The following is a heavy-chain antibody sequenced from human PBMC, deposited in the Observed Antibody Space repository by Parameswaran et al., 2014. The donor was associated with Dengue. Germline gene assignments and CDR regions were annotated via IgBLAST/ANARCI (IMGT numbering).Heavy chain of an antibody. V-gene: IGHV4-31*02. Sequence: VRQAPGKGLEWIGYIYYSGSTYYNPSLKSRVTISVDTSKNQFSLKLSSVTAADTAVYYCARGGGTMVRGSYYFDYWGQGTLVTVSS. J-gene: IGHJ4*02. D-gene: IGHD3-10*01. CDR2: IYYSGST. CDR3: ARGGGTMVRGSYYFDY.